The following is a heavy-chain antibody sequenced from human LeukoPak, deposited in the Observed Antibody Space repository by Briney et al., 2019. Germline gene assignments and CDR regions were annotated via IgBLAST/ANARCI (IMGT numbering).Heavy chain of an antibody. V-gene: IGHV3-21*01. J-gene: IGHJ5*02. CDR1: GFTFSSYS. D-gene: IGHD6-19*01. CDR3: ARKQWLNS. CDR2: ITTGGDDL. Sequence: PGGSLRLSCAASGFTFSSYSLTWVRPAPGKGLEWVSSITTGGDDLYYSDSVKGRFTISRDNAKNSLFLQMNNLRAEDTAVYYCARKQWLNSWGQGTRVIVSS.